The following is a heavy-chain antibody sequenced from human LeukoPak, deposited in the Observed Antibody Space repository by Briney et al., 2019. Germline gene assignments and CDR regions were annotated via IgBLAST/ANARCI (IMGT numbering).Heavy chain of an antibody. Sequence: SETLSLTCTVSGGSISSYYRSWIRQPPGKGLEWIGYIYYSGSTNYNPSLKSRVTISVDTSKNHFSLNLSSVTAADTAVYYCASHVVTTWGDYFDYWGQGTLVTVSS. CDR3: ASHVVTTWGDYFDY. CDR2: IYYSGST. CDR1: GGSISSYY. D-gene: IGHD4-23*01. J-gene: IGHJ4*02. V-gene: IGHV4-59*08.